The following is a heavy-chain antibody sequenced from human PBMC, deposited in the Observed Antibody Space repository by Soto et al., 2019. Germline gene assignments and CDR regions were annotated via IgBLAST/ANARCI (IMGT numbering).Heavy chain of an antibody. V-gene: IGHV4-34*01. D-gene: IGHD3-3*01. CDR2: INHSGST. CDR3: ARVRTIFGVVTYYYDGMDV. Sequence: SETLSLTCAVYGGSFSGYYWSWIRQPPGKGLEWIGEINHSGSTNYNPSLKSRVTISVDTSKNQFSLKLSSVTAADTAVYYCARVRTIFGVVTYYYDGMDVWGQGTTVT. J-gene: IGHJ6*02. CDR1: GGSFSGYY.